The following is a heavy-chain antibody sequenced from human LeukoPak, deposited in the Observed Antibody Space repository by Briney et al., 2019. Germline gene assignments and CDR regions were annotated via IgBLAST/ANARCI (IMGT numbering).Heavy chain of an antibody. CDR2: ISPSVGST. D-gene: IGHD3-10*01. Sequence: ASVKVSCKTSGYTFTNYYIHWVRQAPGHALEWMGIISPSVGSTDYAQKFQGRVTMTRDTSASAVYMELSSLISEDTAVYYCARGNYGSGSPHDYWGQGTLVTVSS. V-gene: IGHV1-46*01. CDR1: GYTFTNYY. J-gene: IGHJ4*02. CDR3: ARGNYGSGSPHDY.